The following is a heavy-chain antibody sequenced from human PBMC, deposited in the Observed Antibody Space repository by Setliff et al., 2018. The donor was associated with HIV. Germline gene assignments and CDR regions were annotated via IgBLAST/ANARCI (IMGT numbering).Heavy chain of an antibody. CDR3: ARVITMVWTTFDP. Sequence: SETLSLTCTVFGGSINSDSYYWTWIRQPAGKGLEWIGEIYHSGGTNYNPSLKSRVTISLDKSKNHFSLELRSVTAADTAVYYCARVITMVWTTFDPWGQGTLVTVSS. V-gene: IGHV4-61*10. CDR1: GGSINSDSYY. J-gene: IGHJ5*02. CDR2: IYHSGGT. D-gene: IGHD3-10*01.